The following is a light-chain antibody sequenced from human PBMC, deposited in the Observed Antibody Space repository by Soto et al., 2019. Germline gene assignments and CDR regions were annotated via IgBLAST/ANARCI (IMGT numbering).Light chain of an antibody. J-gene: IGKJ1*01. CDR3: QQYKSRRT. V-gene: IGKV3-15*01. CDR1: QSVSSN. CDR2: GAS. Sequence: EIVMTPSPATLSVSPGERATLSCRASQSVSSNLAWYQQKPGQAPRLLIYGASTRATGIPARFSGSGSGTEFTLTISSLQPDDSATYYCQQYKSRRTFGQGTKGDI.